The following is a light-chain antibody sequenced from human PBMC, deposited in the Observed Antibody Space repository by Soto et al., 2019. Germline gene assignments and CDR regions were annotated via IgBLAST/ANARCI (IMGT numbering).Light chain of an antibody. J-gene: IGLJ2*01. CDR1: SSDVGGYNS. CDR3: SSYAGRNNFVI. V-gene: IGLV2-8*01. CDR2: EVT. Sequence: QSALTQPPSASGSPGQSVTISCTGTSSDVGGYNSVSWYQQHPGKAPKLMIHEVTKRPSGVPDRFSASKSGNTASLTVSGLQAEDEADYYCSSYAGRNNFVIFGGGTKVTVL.